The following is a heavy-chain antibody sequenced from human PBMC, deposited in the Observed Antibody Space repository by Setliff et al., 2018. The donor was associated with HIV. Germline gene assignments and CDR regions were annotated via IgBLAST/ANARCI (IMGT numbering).Heavy chain of an antibody. CDR3: ARFGFGELPYYYGMDV. CDR2: IYPGDSDT. J-gene: IGHJ6*02. CDR1: GYSFTSYW. D-gene: IGHD3-10*01. Sequence: GESLKISCKGSGYSFTSYWIGWVHQMPGKGLEWMGIIYPGDSDTRYSPSFQGQVTISADKSISTAYLQWSSLKASDTAMYYCARFGFGELPYYYGMDVWGQGTTVTVSS. V-gene: IGHV5-51*07.